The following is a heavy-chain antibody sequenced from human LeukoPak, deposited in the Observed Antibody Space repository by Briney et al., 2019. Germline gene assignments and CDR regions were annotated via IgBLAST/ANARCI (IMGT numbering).Heavy chain of an antibody. V-gene: IGHV3-72*01. J-gene: IGHJ4*02. D-gene: IGHD6-19*01. CDR2: IRNKANSYTT. CDR1: GFTFSDHY. CDR3: ARAVYNSAWLGDY. Sequence: GGSLRLSCTASGFTFSDHYMDWVRQAPGKGLECVGRIRNKANSYTTEYAASVKGRFTISRDDSKNSLDLQMNSLKTEDTAVYYCARAVYNSAWLGDYWGQGTLVTVSS.